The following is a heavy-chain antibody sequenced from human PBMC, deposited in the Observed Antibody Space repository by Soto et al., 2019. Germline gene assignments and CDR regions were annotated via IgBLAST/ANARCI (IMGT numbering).Heavy chain of an antibody. CDR3: ARESFSASPNFFDY. J-gene: IGHJ4*02. CDR1: GFAFSNYE. Sequence: GGSLRLSCAASGFAFSNYEMNWVRQAPGKGLEWVSYISLSGSTIYYADSVKGRFTISRDDAKNSLYLQMDSLRADDTAVYYCARESFSASPNFFDYWGQGTLVTVSS. V-gene: IGHV3-48*03. D-gene: IGHD3-3*02. CDR2: ISLSGSTI.